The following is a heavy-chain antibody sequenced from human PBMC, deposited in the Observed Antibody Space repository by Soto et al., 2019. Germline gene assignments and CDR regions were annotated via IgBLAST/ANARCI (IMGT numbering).Heavy chain of an antibody. V-gene: IGHV1-58*01. CDR3: AARITYYYDSSGYPSDY. J-gene: IGHJ4*02. CDR1: GFTFTSSA. Sequence: QMQLVQSGPEVKKPGTSVKVSCKASGFTFTSSAVQWVRQARGQRLEWIGWIVVGSGNTNYAQKFQERVTITRDMSTSTAYMELSSLRSEDTAVYYCAARITYYYDSSGYPSDYWGQGTLVTVSS. CDR2: IVVGSGNT. D-gene: IGHD3-22*01.